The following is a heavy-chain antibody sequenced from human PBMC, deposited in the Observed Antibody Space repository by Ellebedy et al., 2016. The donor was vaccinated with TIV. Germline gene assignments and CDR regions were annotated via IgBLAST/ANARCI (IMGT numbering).Heavy chain of an antibody. CDR2: ISSSSNTI. J-gene: IGHJ4*02. CDR3: ARPLRNIVKGGFDY. D-gene: IGHD2-21*01. V-gene: IGHV3-48*02. CDR1: GFTFANFG. Sequence: GESLKISCAVSGFTFANFGMHWVRQAPGKGLEWVAYISSSSNTIYYADSVKGRFTISRDNAKNSLYLQMNSLRDEDTAVYYCARPLRNIVKGGFDYWGQGTLVTVSS.